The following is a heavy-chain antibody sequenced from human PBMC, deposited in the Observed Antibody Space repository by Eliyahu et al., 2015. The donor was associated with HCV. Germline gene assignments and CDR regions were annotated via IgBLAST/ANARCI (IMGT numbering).Heavy chain of an antibody. D-gene: IGHD4/OR15-4a*01. V-gene: IGHV4-39*01. J-gene: IGHJ5*02. Sequence: QLQLQESGPGLVKPSETLSLTCTVSGGSIXXSSYYWAWIRQSPGTGLEWIGNIYFSGSTHYNPSLESRLSILLDTSKNQFSLRLTSVTDADTGLYYCAGKETMEGVPAHMGGWFAPWGQGTLVTVSS. CDR1: GGSIXXSSYY. CDR3: AGKETMEGVPAHMGGWFAP. CDR2: IYFSGST.